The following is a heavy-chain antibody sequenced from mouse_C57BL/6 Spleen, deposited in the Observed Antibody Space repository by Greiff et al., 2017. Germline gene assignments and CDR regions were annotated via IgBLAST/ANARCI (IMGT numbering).Heavy chain of an antibody. CDR2: ISSGSSTI. CDR1: GFTFSDYG. D-gene: IGHD1-1*01. V-gene: IGHV5-17*01. Sequence: EVQLVESGGGLVKPGGSLKLSCAASGFTFSDYGMHWVRQAPEKGLEWVAYISSGSSTIYYADTVKGRFTISRDNAKNTLFLQMTGLRSEDTAMYYCASTVATYAMDYWGQGTSVTVSS. CDR3: ASTVATYAMDY. J-gene: IGHJ4*01.